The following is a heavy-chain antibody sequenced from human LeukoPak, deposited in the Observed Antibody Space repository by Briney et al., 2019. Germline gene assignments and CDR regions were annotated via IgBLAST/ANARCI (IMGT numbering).Heavy chain of an antibody. J-gene: IGHJ4*02. CDR1: GFTFSSYE. CDR3: ARDDAMGGTIDY. V-gene: IGHV3-48*03. D-gene: IGHD1-26*01. CDR2: ISSSGSTT. Sequence: QPGGSLRLSCAASGFTFSSYEMNWVRQAPGKGLEWVSYISSSGSTTYYADSVKGRFTISRDNAKNSLYLQMNSLRAEDTAVYYCARDDAMGGTIDYWGQGTLVTVSS.